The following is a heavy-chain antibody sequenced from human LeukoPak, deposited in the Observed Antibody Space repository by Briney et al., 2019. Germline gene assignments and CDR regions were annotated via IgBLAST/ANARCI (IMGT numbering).Heavy chain of an antibody. CDR1: VVCPFDYV. D-gene: IGHD1-26*01. CDR2: ISWNSDTI. V-gene: IGHV3-9*02. CDR3: AKDISGTYLAAFDY. Sequence: RHSSAAPVVCPFDYVMHRVRHNPGERVEWGLGISWNSDTIGYADSVKGRFTISRDNAKNSLYLQMNSLRGEDTALYYCAKDISGTYLAAFDYWGPGTLVTVSS. J-gene: IGHJ4*02.